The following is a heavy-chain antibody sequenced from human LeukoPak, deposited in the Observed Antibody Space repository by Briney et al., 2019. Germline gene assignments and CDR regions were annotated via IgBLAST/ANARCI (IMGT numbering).Heavy chain of an antibody. CDR3: ARRWKGGDCFRDLYCYYYMVV. V-gene: IGHV4-59*08. D-gene: IGHD2-21*02. CDR1: GGSISSYY. CDR2: IYYSGST. Sequence: PSETLSLTCTVSGGSISSYYWSWIRQPPGKGLEWIGYIYYSGSTNYNPSLKSRVTISVDTSKNQFSLKLSSVTAADTAVSYCARRWKGGDCFRDLYCYYYMVVWGKGTTVTVSS. J-gene: IGHJ6*03.